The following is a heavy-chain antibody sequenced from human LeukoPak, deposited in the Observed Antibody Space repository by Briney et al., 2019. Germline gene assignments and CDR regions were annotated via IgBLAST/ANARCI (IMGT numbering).Heavy chain of an antibody. J-gene: IGHJ3*02. CDR3: ASGISSMGATFAFDI. CDR2: IYYSGST. V-gene: IGHV4-30-4*01. CDR1: GGSISSGGYY. D-gene: IGHD1-26*01. Sequence: SETLSLTCTVSGGSISSGGYYWSWIRQPPGEGLEWIGYIYYSGSTYYHPSLKSRVTISLDTSKNQSSLKLSSVTAADTAVYYCASGISSMGATFAFDIWGQGTMVTVSS.